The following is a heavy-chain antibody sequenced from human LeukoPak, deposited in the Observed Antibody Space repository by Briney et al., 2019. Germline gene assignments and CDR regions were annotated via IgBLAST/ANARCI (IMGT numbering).Heavy chain of an antibody. CDR1: GGSISSSTYY. CDR3: EGGYDIPLFDY. CDR2: IYYSGST. V-gene: IGHV4-39*07. J-gene: IGHJ4*02. Sequence: TSETLSLTCTVPGGSISSSTYYWGWIRQPPGKGLEWIGSIYYSGSTYYKPSLKSRVTISVDTSKNQFSLKLSSVTAADTAVYYCEGGYDIPLFDYWGQGTLVTVSS. D-gene: IGHD5-12*01.